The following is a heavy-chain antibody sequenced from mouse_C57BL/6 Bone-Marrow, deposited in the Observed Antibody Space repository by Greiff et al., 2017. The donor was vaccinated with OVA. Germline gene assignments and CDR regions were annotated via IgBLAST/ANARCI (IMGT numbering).Heavy chain of an antibody. CDR1: GFTFSDYG. Sequence: EVKVEESGGGLVKPGGSLKLSCAASGFTFSDYGMHWVRQAPEKGLEWVAYISSGSSTIYYADTVKGRFTISRANAKNTLFLQRTSLRSEDTAMYYCARGGGGAYYYAMDYWGQGTSVTVSS. CDR2: ISSGSSTI. CDR3: ARGGGGAYYYAMDY. V-gene: IGHV5-17*01. J-gene: IGHJ4*01.